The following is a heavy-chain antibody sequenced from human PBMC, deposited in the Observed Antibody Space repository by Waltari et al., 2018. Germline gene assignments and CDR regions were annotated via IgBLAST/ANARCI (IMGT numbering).Heavy chain of an antibody. J-gene: IGHJ5*02. Sequence: QVQLVQSGAEVRKPGSSVKVSCKTSGGTFSTYGIYWVRQAPGHGLEYMGGIVPLVGAIHYAQKFRGRVTITADESTSTTYMEMSNLKSEDTAVYFCARGGIEHQLSPNWFDPWGQGTLVTVSS. CDR2: IVPLVGAI. CDR3: ARGGIEHQLSPNWFDP. D-gene: IGHD6-13*01. CDR1: GGTFSTYG. V-gene: IGHV1-69*01.